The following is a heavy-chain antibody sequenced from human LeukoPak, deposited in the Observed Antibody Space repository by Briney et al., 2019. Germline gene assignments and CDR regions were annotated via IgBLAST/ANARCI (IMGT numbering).Heavy chain of an antibody. CDR3: AREDDDSNGIDV. D-gene: IGHD4-11*01. CDR2: IWYDGSNK. J-gene: IGHJ6*02. CDR1: GLTFSSYG. V-gene: IGHV3-33*01. Sequence: PGGSLRLSCAASGLTFSSYGMHWVRQAPGKGLEWVAVIWYDGSNKCYADSVKGRFTISRDNSKNTLYLQMNSLRAEDTAVYYCAREDDDSNGIDVWGHGTTVTVSS.